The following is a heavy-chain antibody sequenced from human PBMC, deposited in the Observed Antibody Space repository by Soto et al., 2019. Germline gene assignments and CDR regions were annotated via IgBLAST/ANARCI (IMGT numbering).Heavy chain of an antibody. CDR2: INHSGST. V-gene: IGHV4-34*01. CDR1: GGSFSGYY. Sequence: SSETLSLTCAVYGGSFSGYYWSWIRQPPGKGLEWIGEINHSGSTNYNPSLKSRVTISVDTSKNQFSLKLSSVTAADTAVYYCARGKWFDPWGQGTLVTVSS. J-gene: IGHJ5*02. CDR3: ARGKWFDP.